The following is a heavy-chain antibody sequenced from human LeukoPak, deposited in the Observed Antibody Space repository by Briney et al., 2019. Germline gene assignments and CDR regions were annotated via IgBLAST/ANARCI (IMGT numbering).Heavy chain of an antibody. CDR2: INWDGRNS. V-gene: IGHV3-43*01. Sequence: GGSLRLSCAASGFTFDDYTMHWVRQAPGTGLESVALINWDGRNSHYSDSVRGRFTISRDNTKNSLYLQMNNLRTEDTALYYCARDPRAGYLDNWGRGTLVTVSS. CDR1: GFTFDDYT. CDR3: ARDPRAGYLDN. J-gene: IGHJ4*02. D-gene: IGHD1-14*01.